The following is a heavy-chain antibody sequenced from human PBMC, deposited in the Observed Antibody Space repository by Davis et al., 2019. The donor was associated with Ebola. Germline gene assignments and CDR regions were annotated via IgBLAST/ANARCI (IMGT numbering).Heavy chain of an antibody. CDR3: TTLSTVTTMYFDL. CDR2: IKGKSDGGTI. J-gene: IGHJ2*01. V-gene: IGHV3-15*01. Sequence: GESLKISCAASGFTFNTAWMSWVRQAPGRGLEWVGRIKGKSDGGTIDYAAPVKGRFTISRDDSKNTLYLQMNSLKIDDTAVYYCTTLSTVTTMYFDLWGRGTLVTVSS. CDR1: GFTFNTAW. D-gene: IGHD4-17*01.